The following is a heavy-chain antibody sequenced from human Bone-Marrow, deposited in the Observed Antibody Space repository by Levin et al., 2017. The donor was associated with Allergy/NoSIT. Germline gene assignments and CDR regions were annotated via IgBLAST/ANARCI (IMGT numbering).Heavy chain of an antibody. CDR3: SRGRRIKLWTASILNYLYYDTDV. D-gene: IGHD5-18*01. CDR2: INHSGGT. CDR1: GGSFSDYH. J-gene: IGHJ6*02. Sequence: SETLSLTCTLSGGSFSDYHWSWIRQAPGKGLEWVGEINHSGGTNYNPSPTSRLRISLDTSKNQFSLLLIPVTAADTAAYYCSRGRRIKLWTASILNYLYYDTDVWGQGTTVAVSS. V-gene: IGHV4-34*01.